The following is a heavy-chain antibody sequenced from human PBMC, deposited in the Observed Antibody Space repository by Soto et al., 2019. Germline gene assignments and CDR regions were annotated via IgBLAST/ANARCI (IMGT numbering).Heavy chain of an antibody. J-gene: IGHJ4*01. CDR3: AKDIVRYTFGACDY. Sequence: QVQLAESGGAVVQPGKSLRLSCAAYGCTFNTYGMYWLRQAPGKGLGWVAAISYDGSNKYHADSVKGRFTISRDNSQNTLYLQMNSLGVEDTAVYYCAKDIVRYTFGACDYWGHGALVTVSS. CDR1: GCTFNTYG. CDR2: ISYDGSNK. D-gene: IGHD2-21*01. V-gene: IGHV3-30*18.